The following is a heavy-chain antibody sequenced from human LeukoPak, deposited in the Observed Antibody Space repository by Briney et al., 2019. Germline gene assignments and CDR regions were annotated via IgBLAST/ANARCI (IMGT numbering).Heavy chain of an antibody. V-gene: IGHV4-4*02. CDR1: GGSISSSNW. Sequence: ASETLSLTCAVSGGSISSSNWWSRVRLPPGKGLEWIGEIYHSGSTNYNPSLKSRVTISVDKSKNQFSLKLSSVTAADTAVYYCARAECEWLGVRAFDIWGQGTMVTVSS. D-gene: IGHD6-19*01. CDR2: IYHSGST. J-gene: IGHJ3*02. CDR3: ARAECEWLGVRAFDI.